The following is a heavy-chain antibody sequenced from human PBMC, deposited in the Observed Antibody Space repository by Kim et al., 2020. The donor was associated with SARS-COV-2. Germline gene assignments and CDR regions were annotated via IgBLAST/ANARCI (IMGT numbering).Heavy chain of an antibody. J-gene: IGHJ4*02. D-gene: IGHD2-15*01. Sequence: TYYNPSLKSRVTISVDTSKNQFSLKLSSVTAADTAVYYCARGRMAYYFDYWGQGTLVTVSS. V-gene: IGHV4-39*01. CDR2: T. CDR3: ARGRMAYYFDY.